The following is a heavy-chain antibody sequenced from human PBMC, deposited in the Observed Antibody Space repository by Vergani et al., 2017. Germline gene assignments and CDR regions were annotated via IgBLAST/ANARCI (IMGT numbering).Heavy chain of an antibody. CDR2: INHSGST. Sequence: QVQLQQWGAGLFKPSETLSLTCAVYGGSFSGYYWSWIRQPPGKGLEWIGEINHSGSTNYNPSLKSRVTISVDTSKNQFSLKLSSVTAADTAVYYCARGRGYCSSTSCSKTYYYYYYMDVWGKGP. CDR1: GGSFSGYY. D-gene: IGHD2-2*01. CDR3: ARGRGYCSSTSCSKTYYYYYYMDV. J-gene: IGHJ6*03. V-gene: IGHV4-34*01.